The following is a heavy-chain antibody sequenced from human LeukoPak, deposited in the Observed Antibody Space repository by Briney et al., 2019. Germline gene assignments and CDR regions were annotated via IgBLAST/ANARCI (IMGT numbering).Heavy chain of an antibody. CDR2: IIPTFGAA. Sequence: SVKVSCKASGGTFSSYAISWVRQAPGQGVEWLGGIIPTFGAANYAQKFQSRVTITADESTSTAYMELSSLRSDDTAVYYCARANVMVRGVILVYWFDPRGQGTLVTVSS. V-gene: IGHV1-69*01. D-gene: IGHD3-10*01. J-gene: IGHJ5*02. CDR1: GGTFSSYA. CDR3: ARANVMVRGVILVYWFDP.